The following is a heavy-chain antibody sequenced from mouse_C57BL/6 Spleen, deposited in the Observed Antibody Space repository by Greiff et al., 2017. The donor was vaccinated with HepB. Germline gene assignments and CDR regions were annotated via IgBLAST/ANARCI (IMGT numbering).Heavy chain of an antibody. V-gene: IGHV1-19*01. Sequence: EVKLLESGPVLVKPGASVTLSCKASGYTFTDYYMNWVKQSHGKSFEWIGVINPYNGGTSYNQKFKGKATLTVDKSSSTAYMELNSLTSEDTAVYYCARDDYDVFDYWGQGTTLTVSS. CDR2: INPYNGGT. CDR3: ARDDYDVFDY. J-gene: IGHJ2*01. CDR1: GYTFTDYY. D-gene: IGHD2-4*01.